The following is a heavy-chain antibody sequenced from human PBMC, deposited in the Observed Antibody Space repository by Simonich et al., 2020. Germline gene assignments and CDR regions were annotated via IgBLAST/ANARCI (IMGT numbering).Heavy chain of an antibody. V-gene: IGHV3-30*07. CDR3: AREGLLLDAFDI. J-gene: IGHJ3*02. CDR2: ISKDGSNK. D-gene: IGHD2-15*01. CDR1: GFTFSSYA. Sequence: QVQLVESGGGVVQPGRSLRLSCAASGFTFSSYAMHWVRQAPGKGLEWVAVISKDGSNKYYADSGKGRFTISRDNSKNTLYLQMNSLRAEDTAVYYCAREGLLLDAFDIWGQGTMVTVSS.